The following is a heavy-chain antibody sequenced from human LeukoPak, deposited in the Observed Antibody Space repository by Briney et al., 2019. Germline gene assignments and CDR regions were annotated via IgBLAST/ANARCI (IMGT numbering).Heavy chain of an antibody. V-gene: IGHV1-2*02. CDR1: GYTFTGYY. CDR3: ARVVGATTYVDY. D-gene: IGHD1-26*01. J-gene: IGHJ4*02. CDR2: INPNSGDT. Sequence: GASVKVSCKASGYTFTGYYMHWVRQAPGQGLEWMGWINPNSGDTKYAQKFQGRVTITRDTSISTAYMELSRLRSDDTAVYYCARVVGATTYVDYWGQGTLVTVSS.